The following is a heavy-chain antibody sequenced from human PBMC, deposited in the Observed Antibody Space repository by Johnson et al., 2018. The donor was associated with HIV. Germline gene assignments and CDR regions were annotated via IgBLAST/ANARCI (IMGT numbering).Heavy chain of an antibody. D-gene: IGHD3-22*01. V-gene: IGHV3-30*04. Sequence: QMMLVESGGGVVQPGRSLRLSCAASGFTFSSYAMHWVRQAPGKGLEWVAVLSFDGSEKYFADSVKGRFRISRDNSNNTLYLQMNSLRAGDTAVYYCARGRDSSGFNDAFDIWGQGTMVTVSS. CDR1: GFTFSSYA. J-gene: IGHJ3*02. CDR3: ARGRDSSGFNDAFDI. CDR2: LSFDGSEK.